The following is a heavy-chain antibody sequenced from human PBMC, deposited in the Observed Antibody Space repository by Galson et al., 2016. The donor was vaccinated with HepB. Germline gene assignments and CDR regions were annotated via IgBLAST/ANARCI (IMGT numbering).Heavy chain of an antibody. CDR2: SWYDESKE. J-gene: IGHJ6*02. CDR3: ARAVARTPRHYYGLDV. V-gene: IGHV3-33*01. Sequence: SLRLSCAASGFSFRIFGIHWVRQTPGQGLEWVAASWYDESKEIAAGCEGRITISRDNSKDTVNLQMNNLRPDDTALYFCARAVARTPRHYYGLDVWGPGTTVFVSS. CDR1: GFSFRIFG. D-gene: IGHD2-15*01.